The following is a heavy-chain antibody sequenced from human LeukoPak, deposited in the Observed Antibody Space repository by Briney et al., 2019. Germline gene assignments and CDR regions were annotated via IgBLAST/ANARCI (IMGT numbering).Heavy chain of an antibody. Sequence: PSETLSLTCTVSGGSISSYYWSWIRQPPGKGLEWIGYIYYSGSTNYNPSLKSRVTISVDTSKNQFSLKLSSVTAADTAVYYCARHSYGYYLDYWGQGTPVTVSS. V-gene: IGHV4-59*08. J-gene: IGHJ4*02. CDR1: GGSISSYY. CDR2: IYYSGST. D-gene: IGHD4-17*01. CDR3: ARHSYGYYLDY.